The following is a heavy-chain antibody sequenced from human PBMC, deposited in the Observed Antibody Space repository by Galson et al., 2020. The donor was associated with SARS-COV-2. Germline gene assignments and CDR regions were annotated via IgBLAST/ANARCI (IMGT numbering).Heavy chain of an antibody. CDR1: GFAFSDYA. Sequence: GGSLRPSCSASGFAFSDYAMHWVRQAPGKGLQYVSALSSTGGTSFYADSVSGRFTMSRDNSKNTFYLQMTGLRLEDTAFYYCLAYSSTRHNYWGQGTLVTVSS. V-gene: IGHV3-64D*09. D-gene: IGHD6-19*01. CDR3: LAYSSTRHNY. J-gene: IGHJ4*02. CDR2: LSSTGGTS.